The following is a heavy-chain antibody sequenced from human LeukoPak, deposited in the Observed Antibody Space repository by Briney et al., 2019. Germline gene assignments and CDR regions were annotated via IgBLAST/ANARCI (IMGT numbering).Heavy chain of an antibody. J-gene: IGHJ6*04. CDR2: IKEDGGEG. D-gene: IGHD2-8*01. Sequence: PGGSLRHSCAASGFTFSSYWMTWVRQAPGKGLEWVANIKEDGGEGYYVDSVKGRFTVSRDNAKNSLYLQLTSLRAEDTAVYYCATRYCTISACRASSYKSFDVWGKGTTVTVSS. CDR3: ATRYCTISACRASSYKSFDV. CDR1: GFTFSSYW. V-gene: IGHV3-7*01.